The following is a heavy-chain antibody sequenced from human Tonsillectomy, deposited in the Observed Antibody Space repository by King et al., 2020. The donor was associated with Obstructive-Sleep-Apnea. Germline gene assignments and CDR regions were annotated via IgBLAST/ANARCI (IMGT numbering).Heavy chain of an antibody. V-gene: IGHV3-23*04. D-gene: IGHD2-15*01. J-gene: IGHJ4*02. Sequence: EVQLVESGGGLVQPGGSLRLSCAASGFTFSSYAMSWVRQTPGKGLEWVSSLSGSGSTTDYADSGKGRFTISRDNSKNTLYMEMNRLRAEDTAVYYCATQGPVVGRFYLDSWGQGTLVTVSS. CDR2: LSGSGSTT. CDR1: GFTFSSYA. CDR3: ATQGPVVGRFYLDS.